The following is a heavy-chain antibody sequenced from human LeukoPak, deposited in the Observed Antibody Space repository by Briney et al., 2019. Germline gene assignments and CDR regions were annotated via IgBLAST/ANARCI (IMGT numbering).Heavy chain of an antibody. V-gene: IGHV3-48*01. CDR2: ISISRRTT. Sequence: GGSLRLSCAASGFTFSSYSMNWVRQAPGKGLEWISYISISRRTTYYADSVRGRFTISRDNAKNSLYLQMNNLRAEDTAVYYCAELGITMIGGVWGKGTTVTISS. CDR3: AELGITMIGGV. D-gene: IGHD3-10*02. J-gene: IGHJ6*04. CDR1: GFTFSSYS.